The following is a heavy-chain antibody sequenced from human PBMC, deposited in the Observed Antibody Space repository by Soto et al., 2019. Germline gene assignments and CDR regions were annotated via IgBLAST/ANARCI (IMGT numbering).Heavy chain of an antibody. CDR1: GFTFSRYG. CDR2: IWYDGSNK. V-gene: IGHV3-33*01. J-gene: IGHJ6*02. Sequence: SVGGVVQPGRSLRLSCAASGFTFSRYGMHWVRQAPGKGLEWVAVIWYDGSNKYYADSVKGRFTISRDNSKNTLYLQMNSLRAEDTAVYYCARGGDYYYGMDVWGQGTTVTVSS. CDR3: ARGGDYYYGMDV.